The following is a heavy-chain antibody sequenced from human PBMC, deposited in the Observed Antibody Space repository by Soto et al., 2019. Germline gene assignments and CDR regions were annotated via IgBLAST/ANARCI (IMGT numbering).Heavy chain of an antibody. V-gene: IGHV3-30*18. Sequence: GGSLRLSCAASGFTFSSYGMHWVRQAPGKGLEWVAVIPYDGSNKYYADSVKGRFTISRDNSKNTLYLQMNSLRAEDTAVYYCAKDQGGWYTGEYFQHWGQGTLVTVSS. CDR1: GFTFSSYG. CDR3: AKDQGGWYTGEYFQH. CDR2: IPYDGSNK. D-gene: IGHD6-19*01. J-gene: IGHJ1*01.